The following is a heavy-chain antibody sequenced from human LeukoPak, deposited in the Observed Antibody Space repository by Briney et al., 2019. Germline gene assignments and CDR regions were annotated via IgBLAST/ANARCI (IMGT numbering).Heavy chain of an antibody. J-gene: IGHJ5*02. Sequence: GRSLRLSCAASGFTFSSYGMHWVRQAPGKGLEWVAVISYDGSNKYYADSVKGRFTIPRDNSKNTLYLQMNSLRAEDTAVYYCAKGGSTLNWFDPWGQGTWSPSPQ. CDR2: ISYDGSNK. CDR3: AKGGSTLNWFDP. V-gene: IGHV3-30*18. D-gene: IGHD2-2*01. CDR1: GFTFSSYG.